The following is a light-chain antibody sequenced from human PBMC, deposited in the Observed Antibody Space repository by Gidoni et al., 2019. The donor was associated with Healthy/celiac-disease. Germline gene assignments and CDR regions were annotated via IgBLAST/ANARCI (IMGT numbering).Light chain of an antibody. CDR3: QQANSFPPNT. CDR2: AAS. Sequence: DIKMTQSLSSVSASVGDRVTITCRASQVISSWLAWYQQKPGKAPKLLIYAASSLQSGVPSRFSGSGSGTDFTLTISSLQPEDFATYYCQQANSFPPNTFGQGTKLEIK. CDR1: QVISSW. V-gene: IGKV1D-12*01. J-gene: IGKJ2*01.